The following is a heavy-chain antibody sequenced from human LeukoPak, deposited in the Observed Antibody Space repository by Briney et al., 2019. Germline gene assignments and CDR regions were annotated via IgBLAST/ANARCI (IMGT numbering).Heavy chain of an antibody. J-gene: IGHJ4*02. D-gene: IGHD4-17*01. V-gene: IGHV3-23*01. CDR1: GFTFSSYA. CDR2: ISGSGGST. Sequence: GGSLRPSCAASGFTFSSYAMSWVRQAPGKGLEWVSAISGSGGSTYYADSVKGRFTISRDNSKNTLYLQMNSLRAEDTAVYYCAKDVGDYGDYHGVYWGQGTLVTVSS. CDR3: AKDVGDYGDYHGVY.